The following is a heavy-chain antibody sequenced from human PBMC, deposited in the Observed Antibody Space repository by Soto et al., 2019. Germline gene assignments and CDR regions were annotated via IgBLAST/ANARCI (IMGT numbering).Heavy chain of an antibody. CDR3: ARGLSAYDYVWGSYRFTWFDP. V-gene: IGHV4-59*01. CDR1: GGSISSYY. J-gene: IGHJ5*02. D-gene: IGHD3-16*02. CDR2: IYYSGST. Sequence: SETLSLTCTVSGGSISSYYWSWIRQPPGKGLEWIGYIYYSGSTNYNPSLKSRVTISVDTSKNQFSLKLSSVTAADTAVYYCARGLSAYDYVWGSYRFTWFDPWGQGTLVTVSS.